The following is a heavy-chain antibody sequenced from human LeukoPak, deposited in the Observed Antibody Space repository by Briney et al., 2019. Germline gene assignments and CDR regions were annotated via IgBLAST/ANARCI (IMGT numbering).Heavy chain of an antibody. CDR1: GGSISSYY. J-gene: IGHJ4*02. CDR2: IYTSGST. V-gene: IGHV4-4*07. D-gene: IGHD3-3*01. CDR3: ARVVAIFGVVRY. Sequence: SETLSLTCTVSGGSISSYYWSWIRQPAGKGLEWIGRIYTSGSTNYNPSLKSRVTISVDTSKNQFSRKLSSVTAADTAVYYCARVVAIFGVVRYWGQGTLVTVSS.